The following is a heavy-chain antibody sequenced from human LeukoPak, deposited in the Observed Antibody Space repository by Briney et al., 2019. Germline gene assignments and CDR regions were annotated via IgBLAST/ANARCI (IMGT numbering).Heavy chain of an antibody. D-gene: IGHD1-26*01. CDR2: ISYDRSDT. J-gene: IGHJ3*01. CDR3: ARQSIVGAHDAFDF. CDR1: GFTFSTYT. V-gene: IGHV3-30*04. Sequence: QPGGSLRLSCAASGFTFSTYTMHWVRQAPGKGLEWVSLISYDRSDTYADSVKGRFTITRDNSKNTLHLQMHSLTAEDTAVYYCARQSIVGAHDAFDFWGQGTLVTISS.